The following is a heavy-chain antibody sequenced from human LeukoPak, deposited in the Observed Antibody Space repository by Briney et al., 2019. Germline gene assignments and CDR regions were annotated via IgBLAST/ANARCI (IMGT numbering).Heavy chain of an antibody. J-gene: IGHJ3*02. Sequence: ASVKVSCKASGYTFTGYYIHWVRQAPGQGLEWMGWINPNSGGTNYAQKFQGRVTMTRDTSISTAYMELSRLTSDDTAVYFCATWGLHFDIWGQGTMVIVAS. CDR2: INPNSGGT. CDR3: ATWGLHFDI. D-gene: IGHD3-16*01. CDR1: GYTFTGYY. V-gene: IGHV1-2*02.